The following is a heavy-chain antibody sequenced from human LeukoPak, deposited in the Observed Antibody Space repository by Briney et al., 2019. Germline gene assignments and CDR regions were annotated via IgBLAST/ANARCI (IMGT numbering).Heavy chain of an antibody. CDR3: AKAGYYGSGRFLGKGAFDI. CDR2: ISGSGGST. J-gene: IGHJ3*02. CDR1: GFTFSSYA. Sequence: GGSLRLSCAASGFTFSSYAMSWVRQAPGKGLEWVSAISGSGGSTYYADSVKGRFTISRDNSKNTLYLQMNSLRAEDTAVYYCAKAGYYGSGRFLGKGAFDIWGQGTMVTVSS. V-gene: IGHV3-23*01. D-gene: IGHD3-10*01.